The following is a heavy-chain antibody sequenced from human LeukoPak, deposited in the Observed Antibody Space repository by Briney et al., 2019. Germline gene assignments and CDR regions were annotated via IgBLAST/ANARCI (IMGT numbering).Heavy chain of an antibody. Sequence: SGGSLRLSCASSGFCFSEYYMGWVRQAPGKGLEWVAYTNQDGGAKIYVDSVKGRFTISRDNAKSSLYLEMNSLRDEDAAVYWCARWSMPLDFWGQGSRVAVSS. CDR2: TNQDGGAK. J-gene: IGHJ4*02. V-gene: IGHV3-7*04. CDR3: ARWSMPLDF. CDR1: GFCFSEYY. D-gene: IGHD2-2*01.